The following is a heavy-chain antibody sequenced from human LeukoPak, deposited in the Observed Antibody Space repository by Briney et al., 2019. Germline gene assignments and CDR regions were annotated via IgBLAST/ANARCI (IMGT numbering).Heavy chain of an antibody. CDR1: GGSISSSSYS. J-gene: IGHJ4*02. D-gene: IGHD5-12*01. CDR3: ARGYSGYERKFDY. Sequence: PSETLSLTCTVSGGSISSSSYSWGWIRQPPGKGLEWIGSIYYSGSTYYNPSLKSRVTISVDTSKNQFSLKLGSVTAADTAVYYCARGYSGYERKFDYWGQGTLVTVSS. CDR2: IYYSGST. V-gene: IGHV4-39*01.